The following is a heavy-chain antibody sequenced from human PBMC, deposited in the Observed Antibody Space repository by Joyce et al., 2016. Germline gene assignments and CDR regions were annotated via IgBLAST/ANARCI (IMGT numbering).Heavy chain of an antibody. V-gene: IGHV3-15*01. Sequence: EVQLVESGGGLVKPGGSLRLSCAASGFTVKNGWMSWVRQATGTGMEWMGGIKSKIEGCNTDYAAPVKGRFTISRDDSKNILYLYIHSLKIEDTAVYFCTTEHDFWSAASGYVDYWGQGALVTVSS. D-gene: IGHD3-3*01. CDR3: TTEHDFWSAASGYVDY. CDR1: GFTVKNGW. J-gene: IGHJ4*02. CDR2: IKSKIEGCNT.